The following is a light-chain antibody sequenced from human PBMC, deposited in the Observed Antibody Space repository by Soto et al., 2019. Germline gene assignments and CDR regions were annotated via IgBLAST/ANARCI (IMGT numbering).Light chain of an antibody. V-gene: IGKV3-20*01. CDR2: GVS. Sequence: EIVLTQSPGTLSLSPVEIATLSCSASQPVSSNFLAWYQQKPGQAPRLLIYGVSSRASGIPDRFFGSGSGTDFTLTINRLEPEDFAVYYCQQYANSPITFGQGTRLEIK. J-gene: IGKJ5*01. CDR1: QPVSSNF. CDR3: QQYANSPIT.